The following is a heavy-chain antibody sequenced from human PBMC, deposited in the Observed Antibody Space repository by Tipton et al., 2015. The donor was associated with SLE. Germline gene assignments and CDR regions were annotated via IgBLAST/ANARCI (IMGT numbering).Heavy chain of an antibody. Sequence: TLSLTCNVSGGSISSGGYYWSWIRQHPGKGLEWIGYTYYSGSPYYNPSLKSRVTISVDTSKNQFSLKLSSVTAADTAVYYCARVRDFFDTSAAYSGWFDPWGQGTLVTVSS. V-gene: IGHV4-31*03. CDR1: GGSISSGGYY. J-gene: IGHJ5*02. D-gene: IGHD3-22*01. CDR3: ARVRDFFDTSAAYSGWFDP. CDR2: TYYSGSP.